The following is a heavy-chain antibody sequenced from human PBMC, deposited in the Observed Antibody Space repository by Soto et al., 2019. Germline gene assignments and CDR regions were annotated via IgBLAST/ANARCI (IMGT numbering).Heavy chain of an antibody. CDR1: GGSITGYY. CDR3: SRERTPRTGFDY. CDR2: MYFTGAT. V-gene: IGHV4-59*01. Sequence: PSETLSLTCSVSGGSITGYYWSWIRQPPGKGLEWIGYMYFTGATNSNPSLKSRVTISVDTSKNQFSLGLSSVTAADTAVYYFSRERTPRTGFDYCGQGTLVTVS. D-gene: IGHD1-1*01. J-gene: IGHJ4*02.